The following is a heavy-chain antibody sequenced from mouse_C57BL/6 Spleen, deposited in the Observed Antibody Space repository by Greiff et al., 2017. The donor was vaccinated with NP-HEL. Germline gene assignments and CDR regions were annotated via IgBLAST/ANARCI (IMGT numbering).Heavy chain of an antibody. CDR1: GYSFTGYY. CDR3: ARYGSSYTAWFAY. CDR2: INPSTGGT. V-gene: IGHV1-42*01. J-gene: IGHJ3*01. D-gene: IGHD1-1*01. Sequence: VHVKQSGPELVKPGASVKISCKASGYSFTGYYMNWVKQSPEKSLEWIGEINPSTGGTTYNQKFKAKATLTVDKSSSTAYMQLKSLTSEDSAVYYCARYGSSYTAWFAYWGQGTLVTVSA.